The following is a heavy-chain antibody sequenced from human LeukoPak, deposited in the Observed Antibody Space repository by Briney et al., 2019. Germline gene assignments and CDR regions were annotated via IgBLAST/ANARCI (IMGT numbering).Heavy chain of an antibody. D-gene: IGHD6-19*01. CDR3: AKGVGVAVAWYVDY. CDR2: ISWNSGSI. CDR1: GFTFDDYA. V-gene: IGHV3-9*01. Sequence: GGSLRLSCAASGFTFDDYAMHWVRRAPGKGLEWVSGISWNSGSIGYADSVKGRFTISRDNAKNSLYLQMNSLRAEDTALYYCAKGVGVAVAWYVDYWGQGTLVTVSS. J-gene: IGHJ4*02.